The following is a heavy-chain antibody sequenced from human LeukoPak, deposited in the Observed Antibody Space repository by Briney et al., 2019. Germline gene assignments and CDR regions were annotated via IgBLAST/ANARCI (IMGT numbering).Heavy chain of an antibody. Sequence: PSETLSLTCTVSGGSISSGSYYWSWIRQPAGKGLEWIGRIYTSGSTNYNPSLKSRVTISVDTSKNQFSLKLSSVTAADTAVYYCAGGRNLGYSSIWGQGTLVTVSS. D-gene: IGHD5-18*01. CDR3: AGGRNLGYSSI. CDR1: GGSISSGSYY. V-gene: IGHV4-61*02. J-gene: IGHJ4*02. CDR2: IYTSGST.